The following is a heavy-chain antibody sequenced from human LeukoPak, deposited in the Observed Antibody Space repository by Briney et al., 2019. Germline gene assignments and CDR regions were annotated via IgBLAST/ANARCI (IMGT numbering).Heavy chain of an antibody. CDR2: INRSGST. J-gene: IGHJ6*02. Sequence: PSETVSLTCAVYGGSFRSYHWMWIRQPPGKGLEGMGEINRSGSTKCNPSLKSRVTISVASSKSLSSLKLNSGTAADTAVYHCARGGRREQQLGCYYAVDVCGQGTTVTASS. V-gene: IGHV4-34*01. CDR1: GGSFRSYH. CDR3: ARGGRREQQLGCYYAVDV. D-gene: IGHD6-13*01.